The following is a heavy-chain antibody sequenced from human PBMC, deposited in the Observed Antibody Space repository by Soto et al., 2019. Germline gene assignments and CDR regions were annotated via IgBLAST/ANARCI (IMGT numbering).Heavy chain of an antibody. J-gene: IGHJ4*02. CDR2: ISGTGSST. D-gene: IGHD6-13*01. CDR1: GFTFSSYA. V-gene: IGHV3-23*01. Sequence: GGSLRLSCAASGFTFSSYAMSLVRQAPGKGLEWVSSISGTGSSTYYADSVKGRFTIYRDKSKNTLYLQMNSLRAEDTAVYYCARGFSAGKGSPQEFWGQGSMVTVSS. CDR3: ARGFSAGKGSPQEF.